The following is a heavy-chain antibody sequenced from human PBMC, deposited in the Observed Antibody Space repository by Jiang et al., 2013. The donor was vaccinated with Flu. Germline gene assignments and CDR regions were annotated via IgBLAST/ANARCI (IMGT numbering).Heavy chain of an antibody. CDR2: INPTGGAA. D-gene: IGHD2-15*01. J-gene: IGHJ5*01. V-gene: IGHV1-46*01. Sequence: GAEVKKPGDSVKISCKASGYPFITYFMHWVRQAPGQGLEWMGIINPTGGAADYAQKFQGRVTMTRDTSTSTVYMELGNLRSDDTAVYYCAKDAVVATATAWFDSWGQGTLVTVSS. CDR1: GYPFITYF. CDR3: AKDAVVATATAWFDS.